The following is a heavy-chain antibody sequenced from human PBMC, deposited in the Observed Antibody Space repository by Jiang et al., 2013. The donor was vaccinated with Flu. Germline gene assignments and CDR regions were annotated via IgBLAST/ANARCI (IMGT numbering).Heavy chain of an antibody. J-gene: IGHJ4*02. Sequence: TSGVGVGWIRQPPGKALEWLALIYWDDEEQYSPSLKTRLTITKDTSKNQVVLEMTNMDPVDTATYFCARSYDVRGYSLDYWGQGTLVTVSS. V-gene: IGHV2-5*02. D-gene: IGHD3-22*01. CDR3: ARSYDVRGYSLDY. CDR1: TSGVG. CDR2: IYWDDEE.